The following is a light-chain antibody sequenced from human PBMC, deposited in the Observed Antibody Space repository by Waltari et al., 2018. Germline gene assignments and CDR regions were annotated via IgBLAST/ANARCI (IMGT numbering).Light chain of an antibody. V-gene: IGKV3-20*01. Sequence: EIVLTQSPGTLSLSPGERATLSCRASQSVNKYLAWYQQKPGQAPRLLIYDASIRTTGIPYRFSGSWSGTDYSLTISRLEPEDFAVYFCQKYGTLPATFGQGTKVEIK. CDR3: QKYGTLPAT. J-gene: IGKJ1*01. CDR1: QSVNKY. CDR2: DAS.